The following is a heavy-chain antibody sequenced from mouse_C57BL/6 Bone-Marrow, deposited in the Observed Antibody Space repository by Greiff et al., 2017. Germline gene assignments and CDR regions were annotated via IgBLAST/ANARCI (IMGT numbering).Heavy chain of an antibody. CDR3: VRHAGYPWYFDV. V-gene: IGHV10-1*01. CDR2: IRSKSNNYAT. CDR1: GFSFSTYA. D-gene: IGHD2-2*01. Sequence: EVQLVESGGGLVQPKGSLKLSCAASGFSFSTYAMNWVRQAPGKGLEWVARIRSKSNNYATYYADSVKDRFTISRDDSESMLYLQMNNLKTEDTAMYYCVRHAGYPWYFDVWGTGTTVTVSS. J-gene: IGHJ1*03.